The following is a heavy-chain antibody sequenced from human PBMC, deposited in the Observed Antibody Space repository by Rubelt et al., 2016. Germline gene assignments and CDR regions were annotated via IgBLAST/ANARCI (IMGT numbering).Heavy chain of an antibody. J-gene: IGHJ4*02. CDR2: INPSGGST. Sequence: QVQLVQSGAEVKKPGASVKVSCKASGYTFTSYYMHWVRQAPGQGLEWMGIINPSGGSTSYGQKFRGGVTMPRDTSTSTVYMELSSLRSEDTAVYYCARDPRIAVADTLDYWGQGTLVTVSS. CDR3: ARDPRIAVADTLDY. D-gene: IGHD6-19*01. V-gene: IGHV1-46*01. CDR1: GYTFTSYY.